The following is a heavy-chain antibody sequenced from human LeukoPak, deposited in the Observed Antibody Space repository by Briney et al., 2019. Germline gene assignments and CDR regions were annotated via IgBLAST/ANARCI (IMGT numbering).Heavy chain of an antibody. J-gene: IGHJ4*02. CDR3: VRFGSRWFLDY. V-gene: IGHV3-48*03. Sequence: GGSLRLSCAASGFTFSSYEMNWVRQAPGKGLEWVSYISSSSAIYYADSVKGRFTISRDNAKNSLYLQMNSLRAEYTAVYYCVRFGSRWFLDYWGQGTLVTVSS. CDR1: GFTFSSYE. D-gene: IGHD6-13*01. CDR2: ISSSSAI.